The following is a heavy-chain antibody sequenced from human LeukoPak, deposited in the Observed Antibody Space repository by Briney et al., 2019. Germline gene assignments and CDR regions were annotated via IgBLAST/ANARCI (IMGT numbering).Heavy chain of an antibody. CDR2: ISYDGSNK. Sequence: GGSLRLSCAASGFIFSDYGMHWVRQAPGKGLDWVAVISYDGSNKYYADSVKGRFTISRDNSKNTLYLQMNSLRAEDTAVYYCARGAPDSKWGYFDLWGRGTLVTVSS. D-gene: IGHD1-26*01. CDR3: ARGAPDSKWGYFDL. J-gene: IGHJ2*01. CDR1: GFIFSDYG. V-gene: IGHV3-30*03.